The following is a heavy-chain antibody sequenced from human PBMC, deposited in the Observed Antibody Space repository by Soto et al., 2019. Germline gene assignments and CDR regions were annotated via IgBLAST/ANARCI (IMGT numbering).Heavy chain of an antibody. V-gene: IGHV3-23*01. CDR2: ISGSGGST. CDR1: GFTFSSYA. CDR3: AKDQHLDSSSFDY. Sequence: EVQLLESGGGLVQPGGSLRLSCAASGFTFSSYAMSWVRQAPGKGLEWVSAISGSGGSTYYADSVKGRFTISGDNSKNTLYLQMNSLRAEDTAVYYCAKDQHLDSSSFDYWGQGTLVTVSS. D-gene: IGHD6-6*01. J-gene: IGHJ4*02.